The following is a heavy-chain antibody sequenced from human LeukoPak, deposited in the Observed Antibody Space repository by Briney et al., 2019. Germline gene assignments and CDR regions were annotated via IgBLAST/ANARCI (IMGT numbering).Heavy chain of an antibody. V-gene: IGHV3-23*01. CDR3: AKGAKVLLWFGESTDVFDY. CDR1: GFTFSSYA. J-gene: IGHJ4*02. Sequence: GGSLRLSCAASGFTFSSYAMSWGRQAPGKGVGWVSAIFGSGGSTYYADSVKGRFTISRDNSKNTLYLQMNSLRAEDTAVYYCAKGAKVLLWFGESTDVFDYWGQGTLVTVSS. D-gene: IGHD3-10*01. CDR2: IFGSGGST.